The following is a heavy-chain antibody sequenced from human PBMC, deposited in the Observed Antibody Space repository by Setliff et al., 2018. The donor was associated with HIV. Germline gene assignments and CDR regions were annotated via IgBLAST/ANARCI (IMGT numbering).Heavy chain of an antibody. Sequence: SETLSLTCTVSGDSIDRSNFFWTWIRQHPGKGLEWIGYIYYSGSATYNPSLKSQASISVDTSRNEFSLKLSSVTAADTDVYFCARGGAFCGRDSCYYLDYWGQGNPVTVSS. D-gene: IGHD2-21*02. CDR2: IYYSGSA. J-gene: IGHJ4*02. CDR1: GDSIDRSNFF. V-gene: IGHV4-31*01. CDR3: ARGGAFCGRDSCYYLDY.